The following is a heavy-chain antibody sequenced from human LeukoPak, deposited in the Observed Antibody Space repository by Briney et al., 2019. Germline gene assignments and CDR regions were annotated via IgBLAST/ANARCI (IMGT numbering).Heavy chain of an antibody. Sequence: ASVKVSCKASGYTFTSYDINWVRQATGQGLEWMGWMNPNSGNTGYAQKFQGRVTITRNTSISTAYMERSSLRSEDTAVYYCARGFSSRGAFDIWGQGTMVTVSS. J-gene: IGHJ3*02. CDR2: MNPNSGNT. V-gene: IGHV1-8*03. CDR3: ARGFSSRGAFDI. CDR1: GYTFTSYD. D-gene: IGHD2-2*01.